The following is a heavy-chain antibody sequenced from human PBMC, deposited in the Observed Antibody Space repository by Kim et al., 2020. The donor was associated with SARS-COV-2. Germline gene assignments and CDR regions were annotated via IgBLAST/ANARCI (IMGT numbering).Heavy chain of an antibody. CDR3: ARHSGDYKNYLDY. J-gene: IGHJ4*02. Sequence: RYAESGEGRFTISRDNAKNTLYLQMNSLRAEDTAVYYCARHSGDYKNYLDYWGQGTLVTVSS. D-gene: IGHD4-17*01. V-gene: IGHV3-74*01.